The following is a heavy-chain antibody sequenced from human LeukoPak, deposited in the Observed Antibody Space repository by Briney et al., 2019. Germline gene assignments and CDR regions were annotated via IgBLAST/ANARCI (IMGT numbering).Heavy chain of an antibody. V-gene: IGHV3-53*04. CDR2: ISGGGDT. CDR1: GFAVGSGY. J-gene: IGHJ4*02. D-gene: IGHD5-24*01. CDR3: ARDSRDGYYYVGTDS. Sequence: GGSLRLSCAASGFAVGSGYMNWIRQAPGKGLEWVSLISGGGDTFYADSVKGRFTISRHSSKNTLFLEMGSLRPEDTAVYFCARDSRDGYYYVGTDSWGQGTLVTVSS.